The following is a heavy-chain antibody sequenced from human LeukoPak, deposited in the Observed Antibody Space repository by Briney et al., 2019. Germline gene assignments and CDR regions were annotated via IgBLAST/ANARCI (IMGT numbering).Heavy chain of an antibody. V-gene: IGHV3-30-3*01. J-gene: IGHJ4*02. CDR3: ARGGPESSGRDY. Sequence: GGSLRLSCAASGFTFSSYAMHWVRQAPGKGLEWVAVISRDGSTKYYIDSVKGRFSFSRDNSKNTLYLQMNSLRPGDTGVYYCARGGPESSGRDYWGRGTLVTVSS. CDR1: GFTFSSYA. D-gene: IGHD6-19*01. CDR2: ISRDGSTK.